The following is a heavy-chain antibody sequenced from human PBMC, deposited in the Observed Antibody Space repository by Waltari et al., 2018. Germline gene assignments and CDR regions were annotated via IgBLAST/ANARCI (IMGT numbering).Heavy chain of an antibody. V-gene: IGHV1-2*06. J-gene: IGHJ4*02. CDR1: GYTFTGYY. CDR2: INPNSGGT. Sequence: QVQLVQSGAEVKKPGASVKVSCKASGYTFTGYYMHWVRQAPGQGLEWMGRINPNSGGTNYAQKCQGRVTMTRDTSISTAYMELSRLRSDDTAVYYCATFYGSGRPVYWGQGTLVTVSS. D-gene: IGHD3-10*01. CDR3: ATFYGSGRPVY.